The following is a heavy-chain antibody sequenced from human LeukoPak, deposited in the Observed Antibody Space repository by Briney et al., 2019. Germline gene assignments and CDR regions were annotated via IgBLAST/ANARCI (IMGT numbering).Heavy chain of an antibody. CDR1: GGSISSSSYY. J-gene: IGHJ4*02. V-gene: IGHV4-39*07. D-gene: IGHD6-13*01. Sequence: SETLSLTCTVSGGSISSSSYYWGWIRQPPGKGLEWIGSIYYSGSTYYNPSLKSRVTISVDTSKNQFSLKLSSVTAADTAVYYCASAGSIAAAGLDYWGQGTLVTVSS. CDR3: ASAGSIAAAGLDY. CDR2: IYYSGST.